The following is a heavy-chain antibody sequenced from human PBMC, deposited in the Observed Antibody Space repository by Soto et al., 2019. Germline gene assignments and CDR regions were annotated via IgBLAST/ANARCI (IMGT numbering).Heavy chain of an antibody. J-gene: IGHJ5*02. CDR3: ARVVYAVAGGSWFDP. V-gene: IGHV1-18*01. Sequence: ASVKVSCKASGYTFTSYGISWVRQAPGQGLEWMGWISAYNGNTNYAQKLQGRVTMTTDTSTSTAYMELRSLRSDDTAVYYCARVVYAVAGGSWFDPWGQGTLVTVSS. D-gene: IGHD6-19*01. CDR2: ISAYNGNT. CDR1: GYTFTSYG.